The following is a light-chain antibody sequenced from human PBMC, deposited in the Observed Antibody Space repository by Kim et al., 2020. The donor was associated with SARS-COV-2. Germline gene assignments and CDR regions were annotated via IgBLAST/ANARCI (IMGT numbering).Light chain of an antibody. V-gene: IGKV3-20*01. CDR3: QQYNSLPST. Sequence: EIVLTQSPATLSLSPGERATLSCRASQSVSSNYLAWYQQKPGQAPRLLIYGASSRATGIPDRFSGSESGTDFTLTIDKLEPEDFAVYYCQQYNSLPSTFGQGTKVDIK. CDR2: GAS. CDR1: QSVSSNY. J-gene: IGKJ1*01.